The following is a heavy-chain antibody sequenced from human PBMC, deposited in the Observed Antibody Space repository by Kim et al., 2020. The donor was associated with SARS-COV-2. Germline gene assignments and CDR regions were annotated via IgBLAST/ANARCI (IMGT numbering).Heavy chain of an antibody. J-gene: IGHJ6*02. CDR3: ARKTYRSMDV. V-gene: IGHV6-1*01. D-gene: IGHD4-4*01. Sequence: SQTLSLTRAISGDSVSSNSATWNWFRQSPSRGLEWLGRTYYRSKWYSESALSAKSRITINADTSKNQFSLQLNSVTPEDTAIYYCARKTYRSMDVWGEGT. CDR2: TYYRSKWYS. CDR1: GDSVSSNSAT.